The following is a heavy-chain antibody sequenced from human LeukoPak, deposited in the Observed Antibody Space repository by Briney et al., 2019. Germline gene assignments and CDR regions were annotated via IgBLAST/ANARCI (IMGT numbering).Heavy chain of an antibody. V-gene: IGHV3-23*01. CDR1: GFTFSSYA. D-gene: IGHD6-19*01. Sequence: GGSLRLSCAASGFTFSSYAMSWVRQAPGKGLEWVSAISGSGGSTYYADSVKGRFTISRDNSKNTLYLQMNSLRAEDTAVYYCAKALRQWLVSYYFDYWGQGTLVTVSS. CDR3: AKALRQWLVSYYFDY. J-gene: IGHJ4*02. CDR2: ISGSGGST.